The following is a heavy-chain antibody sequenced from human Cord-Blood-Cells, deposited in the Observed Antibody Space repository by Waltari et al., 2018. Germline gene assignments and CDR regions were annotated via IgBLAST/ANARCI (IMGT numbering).Heavy chain of an antibody. CDR3: ARHGGEYGEAFDI. J-gene: IGHJ3*02. Sequence: ELQLVQSGAEVHKRGESLTFSCQGFGYRFTSYWIVWVRQTPGKGLEWMGIIYPGDSDTRYSPSFQGQVTISADKSISTAYLQWSSLKASDTAMYYCARHGGEYGEAFDIWGQGTMVTVSS. CDR1: GYRFTSYW. CDR2: IYPGDSDT. D-gene: IGHD3-10*01. V-gene: IGHV5-51*01.